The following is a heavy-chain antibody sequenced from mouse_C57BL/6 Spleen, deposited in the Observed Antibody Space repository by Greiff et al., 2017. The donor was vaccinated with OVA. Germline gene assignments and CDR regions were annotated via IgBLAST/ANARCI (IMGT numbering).Heavy chain of an antibody. Sequence: KQSCKASGYTFTSYWMHWVKQRPGRGLEWIGRIDPNSGGTKYNEKFKSKATLTVDKPSSTAYMQLSSLTSEDSAVYYCARDYSNYPLYAMDYWGQGTSVTVSS. D-gene: IGHD2-5*01. CDR3: ARDYSNYPLYAMDY. CDR2: IDPNSGGT. J-gene: IGHJ4*01. CDR1: GYTFTSYW. V-gene: IGHV1-72*01.